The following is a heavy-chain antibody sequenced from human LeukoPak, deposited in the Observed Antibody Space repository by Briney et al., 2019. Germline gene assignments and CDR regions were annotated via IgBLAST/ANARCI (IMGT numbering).Heavy chain of an antibody. V-gene: IGHV3-21*01. CDR2: ITSSSNYI. D-gene: IGHD2-15*01. J-gene: IGHJ4*02. CDR1: GFTFSIYS. Sequence: MSGGSLRLSCAASGFTFSIYSMNWVRQAPGKGLEWLSSITSSSNYIYYADSVKGRFTISRDNVQNSLYLQMNSLRAEDTAVYYCARGSPRQTGGQPCDYWGQGTLVTVSS. CDR3: ARGSPRQTGGQPCDY.